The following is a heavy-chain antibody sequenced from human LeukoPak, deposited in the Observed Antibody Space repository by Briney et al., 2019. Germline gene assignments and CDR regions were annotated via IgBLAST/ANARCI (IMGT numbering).Heavy chain of an antibody. D-gene: IGHD2-15*01. J-gene: IGHJ4*02. Sequence: GGSLRLSCAASGFTFSSYEMNWVRQAPGKGLEWVSYISSSGSTIYYADSVKGRFTISRDNSKNTLYLQMNSLRAEDTAVYYCAKRSRCSGGSCYYDYWGQGTLVTASS. CDR2: ISSSGSTI. CDR1: GFTFSSYE. V-gene: IGHV3-48*03. CDR3: AKRSRCSGGSCYYDY.